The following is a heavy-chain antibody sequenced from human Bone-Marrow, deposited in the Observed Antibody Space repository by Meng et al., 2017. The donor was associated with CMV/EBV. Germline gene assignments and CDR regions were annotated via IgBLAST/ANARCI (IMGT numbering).Heavy chain of an antibody. CDR1: GCTFSSYA. D-gene: IGHD3-3*01. V-gene: IGHV3-23*01. CDR3: AKGGGVVTLFDY. Sequence: SCAASGCTFSSYAMSWVRQAPGKGLEWVSAISGSGGSTYYADSVKGRFTISRDNSKNTLYLQMNSLRAEDTAVYYCAKGGGVVTLFDYWGQGTLVTVSS. CDR2: ISGSGGST. J-gene: IGHJ4*02.